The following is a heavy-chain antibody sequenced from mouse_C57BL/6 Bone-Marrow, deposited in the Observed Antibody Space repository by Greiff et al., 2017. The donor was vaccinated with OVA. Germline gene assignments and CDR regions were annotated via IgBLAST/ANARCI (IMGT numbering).Heavy chain of an antibody. CDR1: GFTFSDYY. Sequence: EVQRVESEGGLVQPGSSMKLSCTASGFTFSDYYMAWVRQAPEKGLEWVANINYDGSSTYYLDSLKSRFIISRDNAKNILYLQMSSLKSEDTATYYCARGQNFDVWGTGTTVTVSS. CDR3: ARGQNFDV. CDR2: INYDGSST. V-gene: IGHV5-16*01. J-gene: IGHJ1*03.